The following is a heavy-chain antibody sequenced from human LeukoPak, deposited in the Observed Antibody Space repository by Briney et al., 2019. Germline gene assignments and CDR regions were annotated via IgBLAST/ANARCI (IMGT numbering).Heavy chain of an antibody. Sequence: GGSLRLSCAASGFTFSDYYMSWIRQAPGKGLEWVSYISSSGSTIYYADSVKGRFTISRDNAKNSLYLQMNRLRAEDTAVYYCTGGRDGYSRDFDYWGQGTLVTVSS. V-gene: IGHV3-11*04. CDR2: ISSSGSTI. CDR1: GFTFSDYY. J-gene: IGHJ4*02. D-gene: IGHD5-24*01. CDR3: TGGRDGYSRDFDY.